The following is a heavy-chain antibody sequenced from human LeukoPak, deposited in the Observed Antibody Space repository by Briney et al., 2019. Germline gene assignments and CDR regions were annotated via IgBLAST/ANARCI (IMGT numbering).Heavy chain of an antibody. Sequence: KASETLSLTCAVYGGSFSGNYWSWIRQPPGKGLEWIGEINHSGSTNYNPSLKSRVTISVDTSKNQFSLKLSSVTAADTAVYYCAREKKTKIKRPYYFDYWGQGTLVTVSS. CDR2: INHSGST. D-gene: IGHD5-12*01. CDR3: AREKKTKIKRPYYFDY. J-gene: IGHJ4*02. V-gene: IGHV4-34*01. CDR1: GGSFSGNY.